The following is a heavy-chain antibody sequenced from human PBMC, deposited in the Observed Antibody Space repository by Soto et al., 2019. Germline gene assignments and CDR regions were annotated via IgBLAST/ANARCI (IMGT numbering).Heavy chain of an antibody. CDR2: IGTAGDT. Sequence: EVQLVESGGGLVQPGGSLRLSCAASGFTFSSYDMHWVRQATGKGLEWVSAIGTAGDTYYPGSVKGRFTISRENAKNSLYLQMNSLRAEDTAVYYCARGGFLSNRYYYYGMDVWGQGTTVTVSS. CDR1: GFTFSSYD. J-gene: IGHJ6*02. V-gene: IGHV3-13*01. CDR3: ARGGFLSNRYYYYGMDV.